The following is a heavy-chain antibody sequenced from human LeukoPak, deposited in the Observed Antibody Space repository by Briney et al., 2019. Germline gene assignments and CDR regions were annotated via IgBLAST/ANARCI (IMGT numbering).Heavy chain of an antibody. V-gene: IGHV3-7*01. Sequence: GGSLRLSCAASGFDFSTQWMSWVRQAPGKGLEWVAIVNQGATQKYYVDSVKGRFTISRDNAKNSLYLQMNSLRAEDTAVYYCAELGITMIGGVWGKGTTVTISS. CDR2: VNQGATQK. J-gene: IGHJ6*04. CDR3: AELGITMIGGV. CDR1: GFDFSTQW. D-gene: IGHD3-10*02.